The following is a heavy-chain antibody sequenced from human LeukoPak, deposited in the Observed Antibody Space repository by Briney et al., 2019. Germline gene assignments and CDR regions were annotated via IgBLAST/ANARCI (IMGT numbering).Heavy chain of an antibody. CDR2: IYYSGIT. Sequence: SETLSLTCTVSGGSTSSGGFYWSWIRQHPGKGLEWIGYIYYSGITYYNPSLRSRVNISIDTSKNQFSLKLSSVTAADTAVYYCARDSRRGAAAVGTGGSDIWGQGTLVTVSS. V-gene: IGHV4-31*03. J-gene: IGHJ4*02. CDR3: ARDSRRGAAAVGTGGSDI. D-gene: IGHD6-13*01. CDR1: GGSTSSGGFY.